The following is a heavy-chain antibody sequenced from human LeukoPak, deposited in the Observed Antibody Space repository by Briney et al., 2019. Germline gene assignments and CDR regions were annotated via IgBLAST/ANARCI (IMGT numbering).Heavy chain of an antibody. CDR1: GYTFTSYG. CDR3: ARDGTSGYDSPTFFDY. V-gene: IGHV1-18*01. J-gene: IGHJ4*02. D-gene: IGHD5-12*01. CDR2: ISAYNGNT. Sequence: ASVKVSCKASGYTFTSYGISWVRQAPGQGLEWMGWISAYNGNTNYAQKLQGRVTMTTDTSTSTAYMELRSLRSDDTAVYYCARDGTSGYDSPTFFDYWGQGTLVTVSS.